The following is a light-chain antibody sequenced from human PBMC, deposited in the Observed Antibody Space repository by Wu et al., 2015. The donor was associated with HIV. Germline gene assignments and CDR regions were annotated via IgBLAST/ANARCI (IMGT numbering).Light chain of an antibody. J-gene: IGKJ5*01. CDR2: GAS. CDR1: QSVNTY. V-gene: IGKV3-15*01. Sequence: EIVLTQSPATLSLSPGERATLSCRASQSVNTYLAWFQQKPGQAPRLLIYGASTRATGVPARFSGGGFGTEFTLSISSMQSEDFALYYCQQYYDWPPITFGQGTRLEIK. CDR3: QQYYDWPPIT.